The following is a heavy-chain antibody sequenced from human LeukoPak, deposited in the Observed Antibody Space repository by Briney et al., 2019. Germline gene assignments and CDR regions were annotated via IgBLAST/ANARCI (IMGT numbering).Heavy chain of an antibody. V-gene: IGHV3-11*01. D-gene: IGHD5-18*01. CDR3: ARGGSSYGLFDY. CDR1: GFTFSDDY. J-gene: IGHJ4*02. Sequence: GGCLRLCCAASGFTFSDDYMSWIRQAPGKGLEWVSYISRSGSTIYYADSVKGRFTISRDNAKNSLYLQMNSMRAEDTAVYYCARGGSSYGLFDYWGQGTLVTVSS. CDR2: ISRSGSTI.